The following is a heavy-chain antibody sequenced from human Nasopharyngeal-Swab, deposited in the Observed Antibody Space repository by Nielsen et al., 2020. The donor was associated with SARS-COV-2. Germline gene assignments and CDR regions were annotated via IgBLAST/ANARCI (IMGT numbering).Heavy chain of an antibody. Sequence: GESLKISCKGSGYSFTSSWNGWVRQMPGKGLEWMGIIYPGDSDTRYSPSFQGQVTISADKSISTAYLQWSSLKASDTAMYYCARLVSTTVTTTYFDYWGQGTLVTVSS. V-gene: IGHV5-51*01. CDR2: IYPGDSDT. CDR1: GYSFTSSW. D-gene: IGHD4-17*01. J-gene: IGHJ4*02. CDR3: ARLVSTTVTTTYFDY.